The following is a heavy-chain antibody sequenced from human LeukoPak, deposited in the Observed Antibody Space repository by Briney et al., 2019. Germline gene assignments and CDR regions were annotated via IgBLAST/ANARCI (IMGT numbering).Heavy chain of an antibody. CDR2: ITDNGAHT. CDR1: GFTISNSA. D-gene: IGHD2-2*01. V-gene: IGHV3-23*01. J-gene: IGHJ4*02. Sequence: GGSLRLSCAASGFTISNSAMTWVRQAPGKGLDWVSIITDNGAHTFYADSVKGRFTISRDTSENTLYLQMNSLRADDTAVYYCATVGGSCSSSNCFAYFAYWGQGTLLTVSS. CDR3: ATVGGSCSSSNCFAYFAY.